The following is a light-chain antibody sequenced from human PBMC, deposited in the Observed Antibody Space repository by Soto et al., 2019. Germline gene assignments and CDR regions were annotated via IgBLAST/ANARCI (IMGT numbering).Light chain of an antibody. V-gene: IGKV1-33*01. CDR3: QQYNSMLA. Sequence: DIQMTQSPSSLSASEGDRVTITCQSSHDVSRNLNWFQQKPGEAPQLLIYDASNLERGVPSRCIGRGSGTDFTLTISSLQPEDVATYSCQQYNSMLAFGGGTEVEIK. J-gene: IGKJ4*01. CDR2: DAS. CDR1: HDVSRN.